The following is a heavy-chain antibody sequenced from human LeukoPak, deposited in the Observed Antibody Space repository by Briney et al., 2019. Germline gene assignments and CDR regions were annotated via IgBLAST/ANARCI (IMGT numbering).Heavy chain of an antibody. Sequence: SGTLSLTCAVSGGSISSSNWWSWIRQPPGKGLEWIGEIYHSGSTNYNPSLKSRVTISVDKSKTQFSLKLSSVTAADTAVYYCARDRYDMTAYYYGSGNNWFDPWGQGTLVTVSS. CDR3: ARDRYDMTAYYYGSGNNWFDP. D-gene: IGHD3-10*01. J-gene: IGHJ5*02. V-gene: IGHV4-4*02. CDR2: IYHSGST. CDR1: GGSISSSNW.